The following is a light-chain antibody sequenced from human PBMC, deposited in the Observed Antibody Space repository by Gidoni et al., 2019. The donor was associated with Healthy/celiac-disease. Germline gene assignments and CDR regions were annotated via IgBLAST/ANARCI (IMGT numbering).Light chain of an antibody. Sequence: ELVFTQSPGTLSLSPGEIATLSCRASQSVSSIYLAWYQQKPGQAPRLLIYGASSRATGIPDRFSGSGSGTDFTLTISRLEPEDFAVYYCQQYGSSLFMYTFGQGTKREIK. CDR2: GAS. CDR1: QSVSSIY. CDR3: QQYGSSLFMYT. V-gene: IGKV3-20*01. J-gene: IGKJ2*01.